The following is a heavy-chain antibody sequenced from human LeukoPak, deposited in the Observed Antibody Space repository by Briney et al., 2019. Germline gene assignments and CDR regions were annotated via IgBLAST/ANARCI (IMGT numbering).Heavy chain of an antibody. V-gene: IGHV1-69*01. CDR2: IIPIFGTA. Sequence: EASVKVSCEASGGTFSSYAISWVRQAPGQGLEWMGGIIPIFGTANYAQKFQGRVTITADESTSTAYMELSSLRSEDTAVYYCARVSVGYCSGGSCYSGLNWFDPWGQGTLVTVSS. CDR1: GGTFSSYA. D-gene: IGHD2-15*01. J-gene: IGHJ5*02. CDR3: ARVSVGYCSGGSCYSGLNWFDP.